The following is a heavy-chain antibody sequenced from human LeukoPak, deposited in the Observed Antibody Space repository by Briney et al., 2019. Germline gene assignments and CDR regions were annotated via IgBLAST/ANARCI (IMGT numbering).Heavy chain of an antibody. J-gene: IGHJ4*02. CDR2: IKQDESEK. CDR3: ARFWSSGYQRGNFDY. V-gene: IGHV3-7*01. CDR1: GFTFSWFW. D-gene: IGHD3-3*01. Sequence: GGSLRLSCAASGFTFSWFWMTWVRQAPGKGLEWVANIKQDESEKYYVDSVKGRFTISRDNAKNTLYLQMNSLRAEDTAVYYCARFWSSGYQRGNFDYWGQGTLVTVSS.